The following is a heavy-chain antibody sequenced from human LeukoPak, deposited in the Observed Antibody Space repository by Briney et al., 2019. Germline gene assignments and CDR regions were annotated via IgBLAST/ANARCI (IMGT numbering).Heavy chain of an antibody. Sequence: SESLSLTCTVSGGSISSYYWSWIRQPPGKGLEWIGYIYYSGSTNYNPSLKSRVTISVDTSKNQFSLKLSSVTAADTAVYYCTRGSIAYYYMDVWGKGTTVTISS. CDR2: IYYSGST. CDR1: GGSISSYY. V-gene: IGHV4-59*01. D-gene: IGHD3-22*01. CDR3: TRGSIAYYYMDV. J-gene: IGHJ6*03.